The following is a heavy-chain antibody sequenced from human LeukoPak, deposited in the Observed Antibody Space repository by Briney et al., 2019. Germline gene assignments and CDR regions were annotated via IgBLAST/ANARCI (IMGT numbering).Heavy chain of an antibody. J-gene: IGHJ6*02. Sequence: KPSETLSLTCTVSGGSISSYYWSWIRQPPGKGLEWIGYIYYSGSTNYNPSLKSRVTISVDTSKNQFSLKLSSVTAADTAVYYCARRAPTAMVRYYYGMDVWGQGTTVTVSS. CDR3: ARRAPTAMVRYYYGMDV. V-gene: IGHV4-59*08. CDR2: IYYSGST. CDR1: GGSISSYY. D-gene: IGHD5-18*01.